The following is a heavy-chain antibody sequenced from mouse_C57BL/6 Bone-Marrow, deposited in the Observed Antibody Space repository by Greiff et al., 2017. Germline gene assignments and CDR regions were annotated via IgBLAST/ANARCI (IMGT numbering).Heavy chain of an antibody. J-gene: IGHJ3*01. CDR2: IDPSDSYT. CDR1: GYTFTSYW. CDR3: ANDYDGAWFVY. D-gene: IGHD2-4*01. Sequence: QVQLQQPGAELVMPGASVKLSCKASGYTFTSYWMHWVKQRPGQGLEWIGEIDPSDSYTNYNQKFKGKSTLTVDKSSSTAYMQLSSLTSEDSAVYYCANDYDGAWFVYWGQGTLVTVSA. V-gene: IGHV1-69*01.